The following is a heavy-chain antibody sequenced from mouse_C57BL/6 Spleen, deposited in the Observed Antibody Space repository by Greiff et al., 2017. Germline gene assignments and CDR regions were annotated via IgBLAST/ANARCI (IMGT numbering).Heavy chain of an antibody. CDR1: GYTFTSYW. CDR2: IDPSDSYT. V-gene: IGHV1-59*01. Sequence: VQLQQPGAELVRPGTSVKLSCKASGYTFTSYWMHWVKQRPGQGLEWIGVIDPSDSYTNSIQQFKGKATLTVDTSSSTAYMQLSSLTSEYSAVYYCARPITTVVADYYAMDYWGQGTSVTVSS. J-gene: IGHJ4*01. D-gene: IGHD1-1*01. CDR3: ARPITTVVADYYAMDY.